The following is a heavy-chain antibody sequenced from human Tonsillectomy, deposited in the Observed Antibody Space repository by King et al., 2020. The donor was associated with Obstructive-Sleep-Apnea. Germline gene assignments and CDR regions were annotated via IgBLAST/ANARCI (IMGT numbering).Heavy chain of an antibody. CDR2: ISGSGGST. D-gene: IGHD6-19*01. J-gene: IGHJ4*02. CDR1: GFTFSTYA. V-gene: IGHV3-23*04. Sequence: VQLVESGGGLVQPGGSLRLSCAASGFTFSTYAMSWVRQAPGKGLEWVSVISGSGGSTYYADSVKGRFTISRDNSKNTLYLQMNSLIAEDTAVYYCAKDRGWYRLPFDYWGQGTLVTVSS. CDR3: AKDRGWYRLPFDY.